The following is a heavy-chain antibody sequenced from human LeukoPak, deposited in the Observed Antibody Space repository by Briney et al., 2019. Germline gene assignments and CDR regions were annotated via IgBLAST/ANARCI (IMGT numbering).Heavy chain of an antibody. D-gene: IGHD2-2*01. CDR3: ARDFGRGYCSSASCFVPWFDP. V-gene: IGHV4-59*11. J-gene: IGHJ5*02. CDR2: IHHSGST. CDR1: GGSLNNHY. Sequence: SETLSLTCTVSGGSLNNHYWSWIRQPPGKGLEWIGYIHHSGSTNYNPSLRSRVTISVDTSKNQFSLKLTSVTAADTAVYYCARDFGRGYCSSASCFVPWFDPWGQGTLVTVSS.